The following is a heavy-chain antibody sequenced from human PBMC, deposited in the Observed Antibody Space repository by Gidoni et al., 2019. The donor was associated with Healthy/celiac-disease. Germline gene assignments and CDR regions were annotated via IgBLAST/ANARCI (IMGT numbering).Heavy chain of an antibody. Sequence: QLQLQESGPGLVQPSETLSLTCTASGGSISSSSYYWGWIRQPPGKGLEWIGSIYYSGSTYYNPSLKSRVTISVDTSKNQFSLKLSSVTAADTAVYYCARLSSGYYQYYFDYWGQGTLVTVSS. D-gene: IGHD3-22*01. CDR2: IYYSGST. CDR1: GGSISSSSYY. CDR3: ARLSSGYYQYYFDY. V-gene: IGHV4-39*01. J-gene: IGHJ4*02.